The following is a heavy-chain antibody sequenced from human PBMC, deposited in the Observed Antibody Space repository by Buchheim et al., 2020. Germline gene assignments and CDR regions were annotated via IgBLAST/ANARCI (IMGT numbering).Heavy chain of an antibody. CDR3: ARGLGGTGTTMARPN. CDR1: GYTFTGYY. V-gene: IGHV1-2*02. Sequence: QVQLVQSGAEVKKPGASVKFSCKASGYTFTGYYMHWVRQAPGQGLEWMGWFNPNSGGTTYAQKFQGRVTMTRDTSISTAYMELSRLRSDDTAVYYCARGLGGTGTTMARPNWGQGTL. CDR2: FNPNSGGT. J-gene: IGHJ4*02. D-gene: IGHD1-7*01.